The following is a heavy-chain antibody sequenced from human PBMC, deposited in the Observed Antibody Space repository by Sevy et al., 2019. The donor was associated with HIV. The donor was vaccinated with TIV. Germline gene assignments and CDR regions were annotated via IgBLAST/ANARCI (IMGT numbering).Heavy chain of an antibody. CDR3: ATNMVHAGAYDSFFNF. Sequence: GGSLRLSCVASQFNFDTYAIHWVRQAPGKGLEWVAMIWYDGSSKDYAESVKGRFAISRDNSQNTAFLQMNSLRAEDTGVYYLATNMVHAGAYDSFFNFWGQGSLVTVSS. J-gene: IGHJ4*02. CDR2: IWYDGSSK. D-gene: IGHD3-10*01. V-gene: IGHV3-33*01. CDR1: QFNFDTYA.